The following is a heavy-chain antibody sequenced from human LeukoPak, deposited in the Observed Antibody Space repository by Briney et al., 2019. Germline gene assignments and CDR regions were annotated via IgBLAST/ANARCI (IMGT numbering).Heavy chain of an antibody. J-gene: IGHJ6*02. Sequence: PGGSLRLSCAASGFTFSDHYMDWVRQAPGKGLELVGRARNKADRYTTEYAASVKGRFTISRDDSKSSVYLQMNSLKTEDTAVYYCAPKISGSMDVWGQGTTVTVSS. CDR3: APKISGSMDV. CDR2: ARNKADRYTT. D-gene: IGHD1-26*01. CDR1: GFTFSDHY. V-gene: IGHV3-72*01.